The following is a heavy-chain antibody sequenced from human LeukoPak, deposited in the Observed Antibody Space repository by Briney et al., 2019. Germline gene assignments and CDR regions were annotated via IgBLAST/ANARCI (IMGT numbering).Heavy chain of an antibody. J-gene: IGHJ4*02. CDR2: IRSKANSYAT. V-gene: IGHV3-73*01. CDR1: GFTFSGSA. CDR3: TTPREGNFDY. Sequence: PGGSLRLSCAASGFTFSGSAMHWVRQASGKGLEWVGRIRSKANSYATAYAASVKGRFTVSRDDSKNTAYLQMNSLKTEDTAVYYCTTPREGNFDYWGQGTLVTVSS.